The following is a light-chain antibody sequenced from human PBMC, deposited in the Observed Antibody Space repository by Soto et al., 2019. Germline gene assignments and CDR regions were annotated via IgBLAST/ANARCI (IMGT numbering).Light chain of an antibody. CDR2: GAD. Sequence: EIVMTQSPATLSVSPGERATLSCRASQSVSSNLAWYQQKPGQAPRLLIYGADTRATGIPARFRGDGSGTEFTLTISSLQSEDFGVYYCQQYNNWPPVTFGGETKVEIK. CDR3: QQYNNWPPVT. V-gene: IGKV3-15*01. J-gene: IGKJ4*01. CDR1: QSVSSN.